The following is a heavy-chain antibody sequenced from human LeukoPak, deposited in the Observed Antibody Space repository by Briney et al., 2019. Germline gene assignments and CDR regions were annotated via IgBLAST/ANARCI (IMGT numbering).Heavy chain of an antibody. CDR2: MSGSGYGT. CDR3: AKYRVAARIDYVDV. CDR1: GFTFSRFA. Sequence: GGSLSLSCVASGFTFSRFAMSWVRQAPGKGLEWVSSMSGSGYGTYYADSVKGRFTISRDNSKNTLYLQMNSLRAEDTAVYYCAKYRVAARIDYVDVWGKGTTVTVSS. D-gene: IGHD6-6*01. J-gene: IGHJ6*03. V-gene: IGHV3-23*01.